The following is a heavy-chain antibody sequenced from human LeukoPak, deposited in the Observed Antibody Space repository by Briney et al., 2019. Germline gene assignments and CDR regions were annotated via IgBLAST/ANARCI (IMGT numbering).Heavy chain of an antibody. Sequence: SETLSLTCTVSGGSISSYYWSWIRQPPGKGLEWIGYIYYSGSTNYNPSLKSRVTISVDTSKNQFSLKLSSVTAADTAVYYCARDRYYYDSSGYYYFDYWGQGTLVAVSS. CDR1: GGSISSYY. CDR3: ARDRYYYDSSGYYYFDY. V-gene: IGHV4-59*01. D-gene: IGHD3-22*01. J-gene: IGHJ4*02. CDR2: IYYSGST.